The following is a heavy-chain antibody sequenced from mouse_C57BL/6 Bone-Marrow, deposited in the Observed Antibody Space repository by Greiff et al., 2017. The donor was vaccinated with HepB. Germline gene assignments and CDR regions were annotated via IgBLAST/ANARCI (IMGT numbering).Heavy chain of an antibody. V-gene: IGHV5-2*01. CDR2: INSDGGST. J-gene: IGHJ2*01. CDR3: GGSSGLSHY. D-gene: IGHD3-2*02. Sequence: EVKVVESGGGLVQPGESLKLSCESNEYEFPSHDMSWVRKTPEKRLELVAAINSDGGSTYYPDTMERRFIISRDNTKKTLYLQMSSLRAEDTALYYRGGSSGLSHYWGQGTTLTVSS. CDR1: EYEFPSHD.